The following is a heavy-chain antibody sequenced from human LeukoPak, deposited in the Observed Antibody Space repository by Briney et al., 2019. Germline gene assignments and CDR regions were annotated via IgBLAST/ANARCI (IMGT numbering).Heavy chain of an antibody. J-gene: IGHJ5*02. D-gene: IGHD1-14*01. Sequence: GESLKISCKGSEYDFANYWIGWVRQMPGKGLEWMGIVYPAGSRIHYSPSFQGQVTMSVYRSISTAYLQWTSLKASDTAMYFCARRKFSDTWFDPWGQGTLVTVSS. V-gene: IGHV5-51*01. CDR1: EYDFANYW. CDR2: VYPAGSRI. CDR3: ARRKFSDTWFDP.